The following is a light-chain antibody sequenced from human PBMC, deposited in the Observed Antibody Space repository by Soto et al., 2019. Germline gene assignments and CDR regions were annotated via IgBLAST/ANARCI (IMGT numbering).Light chain of an antibody. V-gene: IGLV2-23*02. Sequence: QSALTPPASVSGSPGQSITISCTGTSSDVGIYDLVSWYQQLPGKAPKLMIFEVNKRPSGVSNRFSGSKSGNTASLTISGLQAEDEADYYCCSYAGTTTHAVFGGGTQLTVL. CDR2: EVN. J-gene: IGLJ7*01. CDR3: CSYAGTTTHAV. CDR1: SSDVGIYDL.